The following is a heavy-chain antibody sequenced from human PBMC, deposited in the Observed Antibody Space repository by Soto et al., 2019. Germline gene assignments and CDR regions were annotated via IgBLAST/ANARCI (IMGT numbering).Heavy chain of an antibody. Sequence: SETLSLTCTVSGGSISSYYWSWIRQPPGKELQYIGYIYYSGSTNYNPSLKSRVTISDDTSTNQFSLTLSSVTAADTAVYYCKPHPPPLYGVNSRPRGPYYYSGMDVWGQGTTVPVSS. CDR3: KPHPPPLYGVNSRPRGPYYYSGMDV. CDR2: IYYSGST. V-gene: IGHV4-59*08. CDR1: GGSISSYY. D-gene: IGHD4-17*01. J-gene: IGHJ6*02.